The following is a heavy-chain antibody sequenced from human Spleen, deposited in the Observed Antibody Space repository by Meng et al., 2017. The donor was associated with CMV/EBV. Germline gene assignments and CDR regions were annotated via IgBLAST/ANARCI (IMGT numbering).Heavy chain of an antibody. CDR3: ARGPTGNYNIDF. Sequence: ASVKVSCKASGYTFTGYFMHWVRQAPGQGLEWMAWINPNSGGTKFAQKFQDRVTMTRDTSLSTASMELSRLNSNDTAVYYCARGPTGNYNIDFWGPGTLVTVSS. J-gene: IGHJ4*02. CDR2: INPNSGGT. V-gene: IGHV1-2*02. CDR1: GYTFTGYF. D-gene: IGHD1-14*01.